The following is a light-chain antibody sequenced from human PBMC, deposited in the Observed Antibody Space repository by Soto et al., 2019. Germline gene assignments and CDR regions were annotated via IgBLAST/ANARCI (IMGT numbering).Light chain of an antibody. CDR2: DAS. Sequence: EIVLTKSPATLSLSPGEIATLSCRASQSVSSYLAWYQQKPGQAPRLLIYDASNRATGIPARFSGSGSGTDFTLTISSLEPEDFAVYYCQLRSNWPRLTFGGGTKVEIK. V-gene: IGKV3-11*01. CDR3: QLRSNWPRLT. J-gene: IGKJ4*01. CDR1: QSVSSY.